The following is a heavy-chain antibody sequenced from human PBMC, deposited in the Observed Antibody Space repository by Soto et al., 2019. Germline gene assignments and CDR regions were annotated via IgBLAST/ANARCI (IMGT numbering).Heavy chain of an antibody. CDR3: ARLRPLDYGDYVRAFDI. CDR1: GGSISSGGYS. D-gene: IGHD4-17*01. J-gene: IGHJ3*02. CDR2: IYHSGST. V-gene: IGHV4-30-2*01. Sequence: SETLSLTCAVSGGSISSGGYSWSWIRQPPGKGLEWIGYIYHSGSTYYNPSLKSRVTISVDRSKNQFSLKLSSVTAADTAVYYCARLRPLDYGDYVRAFDIWGQGTMVTVSS.